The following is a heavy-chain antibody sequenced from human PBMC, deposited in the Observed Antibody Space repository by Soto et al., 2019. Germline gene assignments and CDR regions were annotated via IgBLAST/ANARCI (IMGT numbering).Heavy chain of an antibody. V-gene: IGHV1-69*13. CDR3: ASVDWSPARARYGAFDI. CDR1: GGTFSSYA. CDR2: IIPIFGTA. J-gene: IGHJ3*02. Sequence: SVKVSCKASGGTFSSYAISWVRQAPGQGLEWMGGIIPIFGTANYAQKFQGRVTITADESTSTAYMELSSLRSEDTAVYYCASVDWSPARARYGAFDIWGQGTMVTVSS. D-gene: IGHD2-2*01.